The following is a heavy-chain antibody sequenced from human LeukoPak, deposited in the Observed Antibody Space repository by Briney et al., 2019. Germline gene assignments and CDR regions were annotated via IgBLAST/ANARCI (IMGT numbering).Heavy chain of an antibody. J-gene: IGHJ4*02. Sequence: PGGSLRLFCATSGVTFSKYAMSWVRQAPGKGLEWVSGINAAAGTEYAESVKGRFTISRDNSKNTLSLQMNSLRAEDTALYYCAKDGRTSSPKRGQGILVTVYS. D-gene: IGHD1-26*01. CDR1: GVTFSKYA. CDR2: INAAAGT. V-gene: IGHV3-23*01. CDR3: AKDGRTSSPK.